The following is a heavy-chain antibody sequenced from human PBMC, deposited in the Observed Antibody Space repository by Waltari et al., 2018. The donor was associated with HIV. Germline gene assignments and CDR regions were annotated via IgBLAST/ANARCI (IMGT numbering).Heavy chain of an antibody. J-gene: IGHJ6*02. CDR1: GYTFTIYG. CDR2: ISPYNGNT. V-gene: IGHV1-18*01. Sequence: QARLVQSGAEVKKPGASVKVSCKTSGYTFTIYGLSWVRQAPGQGLEWMGWISPYNGNTYYAQNLKGRVTLTTDSSRTAYMELRSLRSDDTAVYFCAREDYYYGSGTYAPPRYYGMDVWGQGTTVTVSS. D-gene: IGHD3-10*01. CDR3: AREDYYYGSGTYAPPRYYGMDV.